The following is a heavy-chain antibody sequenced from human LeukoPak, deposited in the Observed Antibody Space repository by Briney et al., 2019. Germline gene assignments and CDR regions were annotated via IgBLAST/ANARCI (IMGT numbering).Heavy chain of an antibody. Sequence: GGSLRLSCAASGFTFSDYWMHWVRQVPGKGLVWVSQIKTDGSITTYADSVKGRFTISRDNAKNTLYLQMNSLRAEDTAVYYCERDVRVGPWGQGTLVTVSS. CDR2: IKTDGSIT. J-gene: IGHJ5*02. CDR3: ERDVRVGP. V-gene: IGHV3-74*01. CDR1: GFTFSDYW. D-gene: IGHD2/OR15-2a*01.